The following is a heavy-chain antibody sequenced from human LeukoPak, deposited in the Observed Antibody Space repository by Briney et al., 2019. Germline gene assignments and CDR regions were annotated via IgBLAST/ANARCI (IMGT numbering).Heavy chain of an antibody. CDR1: GFTFSSYW. Sequence: RGSLRLSCAASGFTFSSYWMHWVRQAPGKGLVWVSRINSDGSSTSYADSVKGRFTISRDNAKNTLYLQMNSLRAEDTAVYYCARVDYDFWSGYYEDFDYWGQGTLVTVSS. D-gene: IGHD3-3*01. J-gene: IGHJ4*02. CDR3: ARVDYDFWSGYYEDFDY. V-gene: IGHV3-74*01. CDR2: INSDGSST.